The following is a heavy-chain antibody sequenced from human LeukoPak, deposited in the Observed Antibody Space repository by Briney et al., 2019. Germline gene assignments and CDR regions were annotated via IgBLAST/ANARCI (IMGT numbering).Heavy chain of an antibody. CDR3: ARLPKYDILTANWFDP. CDR2: ISSSGSTI. J-gene: IGHJ5*02. CDR1: GFTFSSYE. V-gene: IGHV3-48*03. Sequence: GGSLRLSCAASGFTFSSYEMNWVRQAPGKGLEWVSYISSSGSTIYYADSVKGRFTISRDNAKNSLYLQMNSLRAEDTAVYYCARLPKYDILTANWFDPWGQGTLVTVYS. D-gene: IGHD3-9*01.